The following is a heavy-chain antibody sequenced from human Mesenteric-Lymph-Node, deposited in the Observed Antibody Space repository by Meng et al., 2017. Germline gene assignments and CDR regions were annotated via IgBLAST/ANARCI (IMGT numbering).Heavy chain of an antibody. CDR3: ARGRYGSGNAFDC. J-gene: IGHJ4*02. CDR1: GFTFSSYW. CDR2: IEEDGSDK. D-gene: IGHD3-10*01. Sequence: GESLKISCAASGFTFSSYWMNWVRQAPGKGLEWVANIEEDGSDKYYVDSVKGRFTISRDNAKNALYLQMNSLRVEDTAVYYCARGRYGSGNAFDCWGQGTLVTVSS. V-gene: IGHV3-7*01.